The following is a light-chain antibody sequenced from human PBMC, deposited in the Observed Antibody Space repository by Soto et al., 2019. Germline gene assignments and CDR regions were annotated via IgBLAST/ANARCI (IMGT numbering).Light chain of an antibody. J-gene: IGLJ1*01. CDR1: SSDVGGYNY. CDR3: FSFTTDWTHV. CDR2: EVS. Sequence: QSVLTQPASVSGSPGQSITISCTGTSSDVGGYNYVSWYQQHPGKAPKLMIYEVSNRPSGVSNRFSGSKSGTAASLTISGLQTEDGADYFCFSFTTDWTHVFGTGTKVTVL. V-gene: IGLV2-14*01.